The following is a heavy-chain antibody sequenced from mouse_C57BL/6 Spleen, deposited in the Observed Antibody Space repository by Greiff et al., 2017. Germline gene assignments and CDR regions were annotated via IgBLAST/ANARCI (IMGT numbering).Heavy chain of an antibody. J-gene: IGHJ3*01. CDR2: IGYDGSN. Sequence: VQLQQSGPGLVKPSQSLSLTCSVTGYSITSGYYWNWIRQFPGNKLEWMGYIGYDGSNNYNPSLKNRISITRDTSTNQFFLKLNSVTTEDTATYYCARATTVVPCAYWGQGTLVTVSA. V-gene: IGHV3-6*01. D-gene: IGHD1-1*01. CDR1: GYSITSGYY. CDR3: ARATTVVPCAY.